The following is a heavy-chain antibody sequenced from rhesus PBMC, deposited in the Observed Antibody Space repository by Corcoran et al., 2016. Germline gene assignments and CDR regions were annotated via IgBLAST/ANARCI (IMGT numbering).Heavy chain of an antibody. CDR2: IYGNSAST. Sequence: QVQLQESGPGLVKPSETLSLTCAVSGGSIRDSYYWKWIRQHPGKGLERIGNIYGNSASTYYNPSLKSRVTISKDTSNTQFFLKLSSVTAADTAVYYCARDRRQLELLWGQGVLVTVSS. V-gene: IGHV4S9*01. CDR3: ARDRRQLELL. CDR1: GGSIRDSYY. J-gene: IGHJ4*01. D-gene: IGHD6-25*01.